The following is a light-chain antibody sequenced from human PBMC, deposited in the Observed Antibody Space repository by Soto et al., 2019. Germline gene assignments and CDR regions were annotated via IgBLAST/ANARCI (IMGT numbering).Light chain of an antibody. CDR3: QQYGSSPTT. CDR2: DAS. CDR1: QSFRGL. J-gene: IGKJ1*01. Sequence: VLTQSPVTLSLSPGERATLSCRASQSFRGLLAWYQQKPGQAPRLLIYDASSRATGIPDRFSGSGSGTDFTLTISRLEPEDFAVYFCQQYGSSPTTFGQGTKVEIK. V-gene: IGKV3-20*01.